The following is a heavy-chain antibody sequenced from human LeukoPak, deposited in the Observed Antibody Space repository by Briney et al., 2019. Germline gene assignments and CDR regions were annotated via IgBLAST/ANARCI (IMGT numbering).Heavy chain of an antibody. V-gene: IGHV1-69*04. Sequence: SVKVSCKASGGTFSSYAISWVRQAPGQGLEWMGRIIPVFGIANYAQKFQGRVTITADKSTSTAYMELSSLRSEDTAVYYCASLYSNYVFDAFDIWGQGTMVTVSS. J-gene: IGHJ3*02. CDR3: ASLYSNYVFDAFDI. CDR1: GGTFSSYA. D-gene: IGHD4-11*01. CDR2: IIPVFGIA.